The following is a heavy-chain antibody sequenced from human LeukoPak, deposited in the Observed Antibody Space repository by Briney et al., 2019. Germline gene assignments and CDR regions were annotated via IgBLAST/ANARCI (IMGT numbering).Heavy chain of an antibody. CDR3: ARGYCSSTSCYYYYMDV. CDR2: IYYSGST. CDR1: GGSISSGGYS. D-gene: IGHD2-2*01. Sequence: KSSETLSLTCAVSGGSISSGGYSWSWIRQPPGKGLEWIGYIYYSGSTYYNPSLKSRVTISVDTSKNQFSLKLSSVTAADTAVYYCARGYCSSTSCYYYYMDVWGKGTTVTVSS. J-gene: IGHJ6*03. V-gene: IGHV4-30-4*07.